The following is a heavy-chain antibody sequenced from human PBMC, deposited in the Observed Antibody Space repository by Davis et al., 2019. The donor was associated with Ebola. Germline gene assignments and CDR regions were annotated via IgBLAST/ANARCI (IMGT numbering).Heavy chain of an antibody. CDR2: ISSSSSYI. CDR1: GFTFSSYS. J-gene: IGHJ6*04. D-gene: IGHD6-19*01. V-gene: IGHV3-21*01. CDR3: ARAGAVAGMRIYYYYYYGMDV. Sequence: PGGSLRLSCAASGFTFSSYSMNCVRQAPGKGLEWVSSISSSSSYIYYADSVKGRFTISRDNAKNSLYLQRNSLRAEDTAVYYCARAGAVAGMRIYYYYYYGMDVWGKGTTVTVSS.